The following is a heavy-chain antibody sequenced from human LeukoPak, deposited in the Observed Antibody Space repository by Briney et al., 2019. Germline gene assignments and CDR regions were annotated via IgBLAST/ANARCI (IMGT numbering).Heavy chain of an antibody. Sequence: SVKVSCKASGGTFSSYAISWVRQAPGQGLEWMGGIIPIFGTANYAQKFQGRVTITADESTSTAYMELSSLRSEDTAVYYCARSLSIQLWGPFDKPAPSYYYYGMDVWGQGTTVTVSS. J-gene: IGHJ6*02. V-gene: IGHV1-69*01. CDR3: ARSLSIQLWGPFDKPAPSYYYYGMDV. CDR2: IIPIFGTA. D-gene: IGHD5-18*01. CDR1: GGTFSSYA.